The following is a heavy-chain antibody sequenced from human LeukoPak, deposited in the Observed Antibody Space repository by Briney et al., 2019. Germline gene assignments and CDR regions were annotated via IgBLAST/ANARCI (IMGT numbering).Heavy chain of an antibody. CDR3: AKVGPYYYGSGTSYYFDY. D-gene: IGHD3-10*01. CDR2: ISGSGGST. Sequence: TGGSLRLSCAASGFTFSSYAMSWVRQAPGKGLEWVSAISGSGGSTYYAGSVKGRFTISRDNSKNTLYLQMNSLRAEDTAVYYYAKVGPYYYGSGTSYYFDYWGQGTLVTVSS. V-gene: IGHV3-23*01. CDR1: GFTFSSYA. J-gene: IGHJ4*02.